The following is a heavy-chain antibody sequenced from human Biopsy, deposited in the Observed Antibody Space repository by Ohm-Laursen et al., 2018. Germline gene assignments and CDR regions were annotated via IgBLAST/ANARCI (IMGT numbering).Heavy chain of an antibody. D-gene: IGHD4-23*01. CDR2: ISHTGYT. CDR3: ARGSNEYGGLYFPH. V-gene: IGHV4-59*11. J-gene: IGHJ1*01. CDR1: GGSFTGHY. Sequence: GTLSLTCTASGGSFTGHYWTWIRQPPGKGLEWIGHISHTGYTSYNSSLKSRVTISLDTSRKHFPLRLTSLAAADTAVYYGARGSNEYGGLYFPHWGQGTLVTVSS.